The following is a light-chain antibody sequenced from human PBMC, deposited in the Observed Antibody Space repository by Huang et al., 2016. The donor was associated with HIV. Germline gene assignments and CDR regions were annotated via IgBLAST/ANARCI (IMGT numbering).Light chain of an antibody. CDR1: QSVSSN. Sequence: EIVMTQSPATLSVSPGERVTLSCRAGQSVSSNLAWYQQRPGQAPRILIYGTSTRATGIPARFSGSGSGTEFTLTISSLQSEDFAVYYCQQYNKGPYTFGQGTKLEIK. J-gene: IGKJ2*01. V-gene: IGKV3-15*01. CDR3: QQYNKGPYT. CDR2: GTS.